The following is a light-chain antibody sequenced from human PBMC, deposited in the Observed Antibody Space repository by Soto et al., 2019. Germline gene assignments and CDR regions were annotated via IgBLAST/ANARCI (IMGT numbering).Light chain of an antibody. Sequence: DLQMTQSASSLSASVGDRVTITFQASQVISNYLNWYQQKPGKAPKLLIYDISTLEIGVPSRFSGSGSGTDFTFTITGLQHEDIATYYCQQYEKLQYTFGQGTNVDIK. CDR1: QVISNY. V-gene: IGKV1-33*01. CDR2: DIS. J-gene: IGKJ2*01. CDR3: QQYEKLQYT.